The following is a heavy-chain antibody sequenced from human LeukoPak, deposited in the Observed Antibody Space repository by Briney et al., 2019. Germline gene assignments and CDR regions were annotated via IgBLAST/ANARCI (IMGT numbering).Heavy chain of an antibody. CDR3: AKVAEVGATGYYYYMDV. J-gene: IGHJ6*03. D-gene: IGHD1-26*01. CDR1: GFTVSSNY. V-gene: IGHV3-66*01. CDR2: IYSGGST. Sequence: GGSLRFSCAASGFTVSSNYMNWVRQAPGKGLEWVSVIYSGGSTYYADSVKGRFTISRDNSKNTLYLQMNSLRAEDTAVYYCAKVAEVGATGYYYYMDVWGKGTTVTISS.